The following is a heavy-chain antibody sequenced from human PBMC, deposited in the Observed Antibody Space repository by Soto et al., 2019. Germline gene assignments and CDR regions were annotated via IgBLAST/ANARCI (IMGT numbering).Heavy chain of an antibody. CDR1: GFTFSSYW. D-gene: IGHD6-6*01. Sequence: ALSLRLSCAASGFTFSSYWMHCVLQVPGKGLVWVSRINNDGSAATYADSVKGRFTISRDNAKNTVYLQMNSLRAEDTAVYYCVRDKLLNWFYPWGQGTRVTVSS. V-gene: IGHV3-74*01. CDR2: INNDGSAA. CDR3: VRDKLLNWFYP. J-gene: IGHJ5*02.